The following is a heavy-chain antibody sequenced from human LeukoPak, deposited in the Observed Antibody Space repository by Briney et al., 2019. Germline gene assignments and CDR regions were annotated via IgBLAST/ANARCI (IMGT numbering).Heavy chain of an antibody. CDR3: ANGLEYSNNSAFDH. D-gene: IGHD6-6*01. Sequence: PGGSLRLSCAASGFTFTSYAMGWVRQAPGKGLEWVSHITSSGGSTYYADSVKGRFTISRDISKNTLYLQMNSLRAEDTAVYHCANGLEYSNNSAFDHWGQGTLVTVSS. V-gene: IGHV3-23*01. CDR2: ITSSGGST. J-gene: IGHJ4*02. CDR1: GFTFTSYA.